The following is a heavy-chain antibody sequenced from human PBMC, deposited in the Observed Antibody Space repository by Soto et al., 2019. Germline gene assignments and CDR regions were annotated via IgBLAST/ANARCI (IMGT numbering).Heavy chain of an antibody. CDR3: ARSPRRVDGKWFFDY. J-gene: IGHJ4*02. CDR1: GDSFSSSNW. CDR2: ILHTGHT. D-gene: IGHD3-22*01. V-gene: IGHV4-4*02. Sequence: QVQLQESGPGLVEPSGTLSLTCGVSGDSFSSSNWWTWIHQPPGKGLEWIGDILHTGHTDYSPSLRSRITISIDTSKKECSLHLTSVTATDTAVYYCARSPRRVDGKWFFDYWGPGALVTVSS.